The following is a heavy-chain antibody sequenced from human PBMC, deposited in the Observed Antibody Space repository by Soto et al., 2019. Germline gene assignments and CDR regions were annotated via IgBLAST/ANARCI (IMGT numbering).Heavy chain of an antibody. CDR3: ARVNEGLYGTPTTPHGGMDV. D-gene: IGHD3-10*01. V-gene: IGHV1-69*13. J-gene: IGHJ6*02. CDR2: IIPIFGTA. CDR1: GGTFSSYA. Sequence: ASVKVSCKASGGTFSSYAISWVRQAPGQGLEWMGGIIPIFGTANYAQKFQGRVTITADESTSTAYMELSSLRSEDTAVYYCARVNEGLYGTPTTPHGGMDVWGQGTTVTVSS.